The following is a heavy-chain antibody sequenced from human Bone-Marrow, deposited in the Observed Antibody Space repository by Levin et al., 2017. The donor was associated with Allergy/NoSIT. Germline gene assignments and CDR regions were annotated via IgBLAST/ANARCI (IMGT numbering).Heavy chain of an antibody. D-gene: IGHD3-10*01. CDR2: IFSNDEK. J-gene: IGHJ6*03. Sequence: VSGPTLVKPTETLTLTCTVSGFSLSNARMGVSWIRQPPGKALEWLAHIFSNDEKSYSTSLKSRLTISKDTSKSQVVLTMTNMDPVDTATYYCARIRFFYYYDYMDVWGKGTTVTVSS. CDR1: GFSLSNARMG. CDR3: ARIRFFYYYDYMDV. V-gene: IGHV2-26*01.